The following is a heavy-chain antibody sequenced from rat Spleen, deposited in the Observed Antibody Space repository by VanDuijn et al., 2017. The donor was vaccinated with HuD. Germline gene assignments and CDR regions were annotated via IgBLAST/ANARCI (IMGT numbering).Heavy chain of an antibody. J-gene: IGHJ1*01. Sequence: EVQLVESGGGLVQPGRSLKLSCAASGFTFSDYNMAWVRQAPKKGLEWVATIIYDGSRTYYRDSVKGRFSVSRDNAENTLYLQMNSLRSEDTATYYCTRDYYDGSYSYWYFDFWGPGTMVTVSS. D-gene: IGHD1-12*02. CDR3: TRDYYDGSYSYWYFDF. CDR2: IIYDGSRT. CDR1: GFTFSDYN. V-gene: IGHV5S10*01.